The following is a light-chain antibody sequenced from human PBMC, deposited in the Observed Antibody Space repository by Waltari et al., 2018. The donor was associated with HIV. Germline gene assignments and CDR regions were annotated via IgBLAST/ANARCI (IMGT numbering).Light chain of an antibody. V-gene: IGLV1-47*01. Sequence: QSVLTQPPSAPGTPGQRVTFSCSGSSSNIGSNYVYLYQQLPGTAPKLLIYRKNHRPSGVPDRFSGYKSGTSASLAISGLRSEEEADYYCAAWDDSLSGWVFGGGTKLTVL. J-gene: IGLJ3*02. CDR3: AAWDDSLSGWV. CDR1: SSNIGSNY. CDR2: RKN.